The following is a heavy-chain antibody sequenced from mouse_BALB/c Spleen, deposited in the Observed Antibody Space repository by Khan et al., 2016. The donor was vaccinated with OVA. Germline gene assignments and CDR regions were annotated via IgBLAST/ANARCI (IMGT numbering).Heavy chain of an antibody. CDR2: INPSTVYT. D-gene: IGHD1-1*02. J-gene: IGHJ3*01. CDR1: GYTFTSYW. CDR3: ARGGYGSFAY. V-gene: IGHV1-7*01. Sequence: VQLKQSGAELAKPGASVKMSCKASGYTFTSYWMHWVNQRPGQGLEWIGYINPSTVYTEYNQKFKDKATLTADKSSSTAYMQLSSLTSEDSAVYYCARGGYGSFAYWGQGTLVTVSA.